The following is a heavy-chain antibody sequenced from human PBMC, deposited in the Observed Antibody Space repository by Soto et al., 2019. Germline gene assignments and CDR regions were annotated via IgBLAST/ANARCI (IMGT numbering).Heavy chain of an antibody. CDR1: GGSISSGGYY. CDR2: IYYSGST. CDR3: ARPSSRYPRQFYNWFDP. D-gene: IGHD6-13*01. V-gene: IGHV4-31*03. J-gene: IGHJ5*02. Sequence: SETLSLTCTVSGGSISSGGYYWSWIRQHPGKGLEWIGYIYYSGSTYYNPSLKSRVTISVDTSKNQFSLKLSSVTAADTAVYYCARPSSRYPRQFYNWFDPWGQGTLVTVSS.